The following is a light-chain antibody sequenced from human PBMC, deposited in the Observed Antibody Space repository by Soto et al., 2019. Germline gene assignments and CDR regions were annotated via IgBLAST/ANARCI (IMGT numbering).Light chain of an antibody. CDR3: QQYSSSPLT. J-gene: IGKJ4*01. V-gene: IGKV3-20*01. Sequence: EIVLTQSPGTLSLSPGERATLSCRASQSISGSYLAWYQHKPGQAPRLLIYGAASRATGIPDRFSGSGSGTDFTLTISRLEPEDFAVYYCQQYSSSPLTFGGGTKVEIK. CDR1: QSISGSY. CDR2: GAA.